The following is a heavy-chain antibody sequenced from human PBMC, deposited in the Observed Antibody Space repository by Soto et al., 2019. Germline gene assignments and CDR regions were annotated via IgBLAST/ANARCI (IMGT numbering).Heavy chain of an antibody. CDR1: GFTCSSYG. CDR2: ISYHGSNK. J-gene: IGHJ4*02. CDR3: AASTSSAFHY. V-gene: IGHV3-30*03. Sequence: GGSLILSRAASGFTCSSYGMHLVRQAAGKGLERVALISYHGSNKYYADSEKGRFTISLNNSKTTPYLQMKNLGAEDTAVYYCAASTSSAFHYWGQGTLVTVSS. D-gene: IGHD6-13*01.